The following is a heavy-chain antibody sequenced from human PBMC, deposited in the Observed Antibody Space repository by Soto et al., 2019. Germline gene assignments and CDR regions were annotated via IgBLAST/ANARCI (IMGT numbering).Heavy chain of an antibody. J-gene: IGHJ4*02. Sequence: GGSLRLSCAASGFSFSEHYMDWVRQAPGKGLEWVARTRNKANRYTTEYAASVKGRFTISRDDSKNSLYLQMSSLQTEDTAVYYCGRVGDYNFWSGPDYWGQGTLVTVSS. D-gene: IGHD3-3*01. CDR3: GRVGDYNFWSGPDY. V-gene: IGHV3-72*01. CDR2: TRNKANRYTT. CDR1: GFSFSEHY.